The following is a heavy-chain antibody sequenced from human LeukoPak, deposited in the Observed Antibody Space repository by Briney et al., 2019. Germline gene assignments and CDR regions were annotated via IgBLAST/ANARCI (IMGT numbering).Heavy chain of an antibody. CDR2: INWNSDSI. D-gene: IGHD5-12*01. CDR3: VTNGGGDSGYGNFDY. V-gene: IGHV3-9*01. CDR1: GFTFDDYA. Sequence: GGSLRLSCAASGFTFDDYAMHWVRQVPGKGLEWVSGINWNSDSIGYAVRGRFTISRDNAKNSLYLQMNSLRVEGTALYYCVTNGGGDSGYGNFDYWGQGTLVTVSS. J-gene: IGHJ4*02.